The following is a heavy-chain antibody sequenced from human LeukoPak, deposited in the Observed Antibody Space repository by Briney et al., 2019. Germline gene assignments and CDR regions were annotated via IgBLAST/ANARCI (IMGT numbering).Heavy chain of an antibody. J-gene: IGHJ4*02. CDR2: IYHSGST. CDR3: ARRVAGAGTSYFDL. D-gene: IGHD6-13*01. CDR1: GGSFSGYS. V-gene: IGHV4-30-2*01. Sequence: SETLSLTCAVYGGSFSGYSWSWIRQPPGKGLERIGYIYHSGSTYYNPSLKSRVTISVDRSKNQFSLKLSSVTAADTAVYYCARRVAGAGTSYFDLWGQGTPVTVSS.